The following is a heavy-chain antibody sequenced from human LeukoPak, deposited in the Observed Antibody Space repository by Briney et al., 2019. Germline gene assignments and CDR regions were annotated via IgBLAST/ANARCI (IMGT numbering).Heavy chain of an antibody. CDR2: IKQDGGEI. CDR3: ARDKAVGATHFDY. V-gene: IGHV3-7*01. D-gene: IGHD1-26*01. Sequence: GGSLRLSCAASGFTFSSYWMSWVRQAPGKGLEWVANIKQDGGEIYYVDSVKGRFTISRDNAKNSLSLQMNSLRAEDTAVYYCARDKAVGATHFDYWGQGTLVTVSS. CDR1: GFTFSSYW. J-gene: IGHJ4*02.